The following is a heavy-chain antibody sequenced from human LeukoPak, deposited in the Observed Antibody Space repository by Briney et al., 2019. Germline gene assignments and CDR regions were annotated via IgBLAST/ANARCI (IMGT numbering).Heavy chain of an antibody. D-gene: IGHD3-10*01. V-gene: IGHV4-34*01. CDR3: AGNLWFGGAFDI. CDR2: INHSGST. Sequence: SETLSLTCAVYGGSFSGYYWSWIRQPPGKGREWIGEINHSGSTNYNPSLKSQVTISVDTSKSQCSLKLSSVTAADTAVYYCAGNLWFGGAFDIWGQGTMVTVSS. CDR1: GGSFSGYY. J-gene: IGHJ3*02.